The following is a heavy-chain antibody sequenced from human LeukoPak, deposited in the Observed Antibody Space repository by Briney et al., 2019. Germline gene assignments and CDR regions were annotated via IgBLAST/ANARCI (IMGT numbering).Heavy chain of an antibody. J-gene: IGHJ4*02. CDR1: GYTFTSYY. V-gene: IGHV1-2*02. D-gene: IGHD3-3*01. CDR3: ARLRDFWSGYYFDY. CDR2: INPNSGGT. Sequence: ASVKVSCKASGYTFTSYYMHWVRQAPGQGLEWMGWINPNSGGTNYAQKFQGRVTMTRDTSISTAYMELSRLRSDDTAVYYCARLRDFWSGYYFDYWGQGTLVTVSS.